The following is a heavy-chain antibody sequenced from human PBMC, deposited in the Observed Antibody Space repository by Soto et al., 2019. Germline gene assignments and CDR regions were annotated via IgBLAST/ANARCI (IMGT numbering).Heavy chain of an antibody. V-gene: IGHV1-8*01. Sequence: QVQLVQSGAEVKKPGASVKVSCKASGYTFTSYDINWVRQATGQGLEWMGWMNPNSGNTGYAQKFQGRVTMTRNTSISTAYMELSSLRSEDTAVYYCARGEIVLVPAAQANWFDPWGQGTLVTVSS. J-gene: IGHJ5*02. D-gene: IGHD2-2*01. CDR1: GYTFTSYD. CDR3: ARGEIVLVPAAQANWFDP. CDR2: MNPNSGNT.